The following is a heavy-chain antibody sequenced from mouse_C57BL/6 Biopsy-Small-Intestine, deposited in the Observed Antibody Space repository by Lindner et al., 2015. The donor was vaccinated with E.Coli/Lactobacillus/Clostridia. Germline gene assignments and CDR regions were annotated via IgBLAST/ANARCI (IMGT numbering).Heavy chain of an antibody. CDR1: GYAFTTYG. CDR2: ISPHNSNT. Sequence: SVKVSCKASGYAFTTYGINWMRQAPGQGLEWMGWISPHNSNTKYAQELQGRVIMTTDTSTSTAYMELRSLRSDDTAVYYCARGGDVGVGATVNWFDPWGQGTLVTVSS. D-gene: IGHD1-1*02. CDR3: ARGGDVGVGATVNWFDP. J-gene: IGHJ4*01. V-gene: IGHV1S61*01.